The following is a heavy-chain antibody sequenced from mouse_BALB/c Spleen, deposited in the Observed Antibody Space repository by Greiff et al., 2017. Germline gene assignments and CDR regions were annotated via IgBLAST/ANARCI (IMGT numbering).Heavy chain of an antibody. V-gene: IGHV1S56*01. CDR3: ARDYGSSLDY. CDR1: GYTFTSYY. CDR2: IYPGDGST. Sequence: VKVVESGPELVKPGASVKMSCKASGYTFTSYYIHWVKQRPGQGLEWIGWIYPGDGSTKYNEKFKGKTTLTADKSSSTAYMLLSSLTSEDSAIYFCARDYGSSLDYWGQGTTLTVSS. D-gene: IGHD1-1*01. J-gene: IGHJ2*01.